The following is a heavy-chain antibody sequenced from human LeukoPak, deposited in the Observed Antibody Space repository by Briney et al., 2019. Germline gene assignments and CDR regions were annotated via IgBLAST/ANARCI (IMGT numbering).Heavy chain of an antibody. CDR1: GFTVSSNS. V-gene: IGHV3-53*01. Sequence: GGSLRLSCTVSGFTVSSNSMSWVRQAPGKGLEWVSFIYSGDTHYSDSVKGRFTISRDHSKNTLYLQMNSLRAEGTAVYYCARRAGAYSHPYDYWGQGTLVTVSS. D-gene: IGHD4/OR15-4a*01. CDR2: IYSGDT. CDR3: ARRAGAYSHPYDY. J-gene: IGHJ4*02.